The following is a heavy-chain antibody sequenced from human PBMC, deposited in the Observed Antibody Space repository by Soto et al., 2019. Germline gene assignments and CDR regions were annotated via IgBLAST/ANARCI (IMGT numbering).Heavy chain of an antibody. D-gene: IGHD4-17*01. V-gene: IGHV3-48*04. J-gene: IGHJ6*02. Sequence: GGSLRLSCAASGFTFDDYTMHWVRQAPGKGLEWISYIHASSISNIYYADSVKGRFTISRDNAKNSLYLQMDSLRAEDTAVYYCARDGTTGTANYHYAMDVWGQGTTVTVSS. CDR2: IHASSISNI. CDR1: GFTFDDYT. CDR3: ARDGTTGTANYHYAMDV.